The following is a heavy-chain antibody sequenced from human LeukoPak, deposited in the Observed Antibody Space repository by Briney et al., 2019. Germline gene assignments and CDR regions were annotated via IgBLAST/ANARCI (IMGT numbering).Heavy chain of an antibody. CDR2: INPNSGGT. CDR3: AREIGYCSSTSCFFYAFDI. D-gene: IGHD2-2*01. Sequence: ASVKVSCKASGYTFTGYYMHWVRLAPGQGLEWMGWINPNSGGTDYAQKFQGRVTMTRDTSISTAYMELSRLRSDDTAVYYCAREIGYCSSTSCFFYAFDIWGQGTMVTVSS. V-gene: IGHV1-2*02. J-gene: IGHJ3*02. CDR1: GYTFTGYY.